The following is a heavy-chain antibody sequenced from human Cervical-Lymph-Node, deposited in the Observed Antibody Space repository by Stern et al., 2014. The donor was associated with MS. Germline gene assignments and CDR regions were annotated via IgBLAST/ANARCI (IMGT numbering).Heavy chain of an antibody. CDR2: IYYSGST. J-gene: IGHJ4*02. D-gene: IGHD2-21*02. Sequence: VQLVESGPGLVKPSQTLSLTCTVSGGSISSGDYYWSWIRQPPGKGLEWIGYIYYSGSTYYNPSLKSRVTISVDTSKNQFSLKLSSVTAADTAVYYCASHPSGDYYFDYWGQGTLVTVSS. CDR3: ASHPSGDYYFDY. CDR1: GGSISSGDYY. V-gene: IGHV4-30-4*01.